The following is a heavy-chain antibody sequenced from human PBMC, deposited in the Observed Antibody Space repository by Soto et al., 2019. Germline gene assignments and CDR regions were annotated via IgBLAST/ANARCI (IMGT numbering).Heavy chain of an antibody. CDR1: GGSISSGGYY. CDR2: IYYSGST. V-gene: IGHV4-31*03. CDR3: ARDGPDWHNGVGRTDAFDI. J-gene: IGHJ3*02. D-gene: IGHD2-8*01. Sequence: TLSLTCTVSGGSISSGGYYWSWIRQHPGKGLEWIGYIYYSGSTYYNPSLKSRVTISVDTSKNHFSLKLSSVTAAYTAVYFCARDGPDWHNGVGRTDAFDIWGQGTMVTVS.